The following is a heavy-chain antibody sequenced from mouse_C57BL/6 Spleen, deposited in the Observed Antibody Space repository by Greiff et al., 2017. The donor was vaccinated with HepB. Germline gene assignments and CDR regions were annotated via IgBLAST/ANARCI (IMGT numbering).Heavy chain of an antibody. V-gene: IGHV10-1*01. J-gene: IGHJ3*01. Sequence: DVMLVESGGGLVQPKGSLKLSCAASGFSFNTYAMNWVRQAPGKGLEWVARIRSKSNNYATYYADSVKDRFTISRDDSESMLYLQMNNLKTEDTAMYYCSGGYYEFAYWGQGTLVTVSA. CDR3: SGGYYEFAY. CDR2: IRSKSNNYAT. CDR1: GFSFNTYA. D-gene: IGHD2-3*01.